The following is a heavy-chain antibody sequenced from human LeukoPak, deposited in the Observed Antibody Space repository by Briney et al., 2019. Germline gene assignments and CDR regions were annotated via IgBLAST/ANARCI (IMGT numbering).Heavy chain of an antibody. D-gene: IGHD3-3*01. CDR1: GFTFSSYA. V-gene: IGHV3-30-3*01. Sequence: PGRSLRLSCAASGFTFSSYAMHWVRQAPGKGLEWVAVISYDGSNKYYADSVKGRFTISRDNSKNTLYLQMNSLRAEDTAVYYCASLPIPDYDFWSGSPAFDIWGQGTMVTVSS. CDR3: ASLPIPDYDFWSGSPAFDI. CDR2: ISYDGSNK. J-gene: IGHJ3*02.